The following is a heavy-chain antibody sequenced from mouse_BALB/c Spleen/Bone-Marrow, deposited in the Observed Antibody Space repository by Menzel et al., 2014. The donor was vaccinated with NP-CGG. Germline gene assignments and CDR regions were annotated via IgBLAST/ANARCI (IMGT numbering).Heavy chain of an antibody. CDR2: ISDGGSYA. CDR1: GFTFSDYY. J-gene: IGHJ3*01. CDR3: ARRWFAY. Sequence: VESGGGLVKPGGSLKLSCAASGFTFSDYYMYWVRQTPEKRLEWVATISDGGSYAYYPDSVKGRFTISRDNAKNNLYLQMSSLKSEDTAMYYCARRWFAYWGQGTLVTVSA. V-gene: IGHV5-4*02.